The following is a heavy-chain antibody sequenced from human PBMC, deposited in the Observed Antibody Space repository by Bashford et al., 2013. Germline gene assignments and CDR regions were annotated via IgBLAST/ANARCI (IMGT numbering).Heavy chain of an antibody. D-gene: IGHD2-15*01. CDR2: ISPSSGDT. J-gene: IGHJ4*02. V-gene: IGHV1-46*03. CDR3: VRDSAHGWFSVDY. Sequence: WVRQAPGQGFEWMGVISPSSGDTAYSQKFQGRVTMTRDTSTSTLYMDLRSLRSEDTAVYYCVRDSAHGWFSVDYWGQGTLVTVSS.